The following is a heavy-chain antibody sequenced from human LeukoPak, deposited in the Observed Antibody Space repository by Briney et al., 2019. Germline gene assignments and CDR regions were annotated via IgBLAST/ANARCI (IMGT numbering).Heavy chain of an antibody. CDR1: GGSISSSSYY. J-gene: IGHJ4*02. CDR2: IYYSGST. D-gene: IGHD3-22*01. CDR3: VATYYYDSSGYY. V-gene: IGHV4-39*01. Sequence: SETLSLTCTVSGGSISSSSYYWGWIRQPPGKGLEWIGSIYYSGSTYYNPSLKSRVTISVDTSKNQFSLKLSSVTAADTAVYYCVATYYYDSSGYYWGQGTLVTVSS.